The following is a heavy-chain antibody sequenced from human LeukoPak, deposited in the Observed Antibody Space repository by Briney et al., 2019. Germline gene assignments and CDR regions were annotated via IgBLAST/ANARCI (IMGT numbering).Heavy chain of an antibody. J-gene: IGHJ3*02. CDR2: IYYSGNT. CDR3: ARDTYCGGDCYSNAFDI. Sequence: SETLSLTCTVSGGSISSYYWSWIRQPPGKGLEWIGYIYYSGNTNYNPSLKSRVTISVDTSKNQFSLKLSSVTAADTAVYYCARDTYCGGDCYSNAFDIWGQGTMVTVSS. V-gene: IGHV4-59*12. CDR1: GGSISSYY. D-gene: IGHD2-21*02.